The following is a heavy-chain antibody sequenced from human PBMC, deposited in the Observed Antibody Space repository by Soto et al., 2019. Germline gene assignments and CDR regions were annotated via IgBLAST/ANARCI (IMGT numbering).Heavy chain of an antibody. CDR2: IDPSDSQT. D-gene: IGHD3-22*01. CDR1: GYSFAGYW. CDR3: ARQIYYSDTGPNFQYYFDS. V-gene: IGHV5-10-1*01. Sequence: GESLKISCKGSGYSFAGYWITWVRQKPGKGLEWMGRIDPSDSQTYYSPSFRGHVTISATKSITTVFLQWSSLRASDTAMYYCARQIYYSDTGPNFQYYFDSWGQGTPVPVSS. J-gene: IGHJ4*02.